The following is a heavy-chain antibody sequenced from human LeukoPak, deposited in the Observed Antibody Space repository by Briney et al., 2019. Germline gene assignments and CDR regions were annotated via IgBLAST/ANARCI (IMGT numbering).Heavy chain of an antibody. J-gene: IGHJ4*02. CDR2: ISGSSGST. Sequence: GGPLRLSCAASGFTFSSYAMSWVRQAPGKGLEWVSVISGSSGSTNYADSVKGRFTISRDNAKNTLYLQMSSLRAEDTAVYFCVRDGDDFNFDYWGQGSLVTVSS. D-gene: IGHD5-24*01. CDR1: GFTFSSYA. V-gene: IGHV3-23*01. CDR3: VRDGDDFNFDY.